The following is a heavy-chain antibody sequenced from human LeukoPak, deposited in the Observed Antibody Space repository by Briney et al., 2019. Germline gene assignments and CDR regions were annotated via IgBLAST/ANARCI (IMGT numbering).Heavy chain of an antibody. CDR2: IWYDGSNK. D-gene: IGHD3-16*01. CDR1: GFTFSSYG. CDR3: ARDYGGY. J-gene: IGHJ4*02. Sequence: PGGSLRLSCAASGFTFSSYGMHWVRQAPGKGREWVAVIWYDGSNKYYVDSVKGRFTISRDNSKNTLYLQMNSLRAEDTAVYYCARDYGGYWGQGTLVTVSS. V-gene: IGHV3-33*01.